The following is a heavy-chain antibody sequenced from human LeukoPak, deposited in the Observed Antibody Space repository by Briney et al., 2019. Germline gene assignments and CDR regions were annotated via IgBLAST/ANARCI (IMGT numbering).Heavy chain of an antibody. Sequence: SETLSLTCTVSGGSISGSSYYWGWIRQPPGKGLGWIGSIYYSGSTYYNPSLKSRVTISVDTSKNQFSLKLSSATAADTAVYYCALWGSSSFTHWGQGTLVTVSS. V-gene: IGHV4-39*01. CDR1: GGSISGSSYY. D-gene: IGHD6-13*01. CDR3: ALWGSSSFTH. J-gene: IGHJ4*02. CDR2: IYYSGST.